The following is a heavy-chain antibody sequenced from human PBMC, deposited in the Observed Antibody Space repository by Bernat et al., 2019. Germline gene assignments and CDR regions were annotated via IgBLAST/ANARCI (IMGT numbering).Heavy chain of an antibody. V-gene: IGHV4-31*03. CDR3: ARVMGSSSSPRFDY. CDR1: GGSISSGGYY. CDR2: IDYSGST. J-gene: IGHJ4*02. Sequence: QVQLQESGPGLVKPSQTLSLTCTVSGGSISSGGYYWSWLRQHPGKGLEWTGYIDYSGSTFYNPSLKSRVTISVDTSKSQFSLKLSSVTAADTAVYYCARVMGSSSSPRFDYWGQGTLVTVSS. D-gene: IGHD6-6*01.